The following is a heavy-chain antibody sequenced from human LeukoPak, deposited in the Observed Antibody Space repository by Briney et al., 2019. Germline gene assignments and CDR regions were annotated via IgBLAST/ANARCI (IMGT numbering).Heavy chain of an antibody. J-gene: IGHJ5*02. CDR2: SSSNRGST. V-gene: IGHV3-64*01. D-gene: IGHD3-22*01. Sequence: GGTLRLSCAASGFIFSSYAMQWVRQASGKGLEYVSASSSNRGSTYYANSVKGRFTISRDNSKNTLYLQMGSLRAEDMAVYYCARRGYSSGYVWFDPWGQGTLVTVSS. CDR3: ARRGYSSGYVWFDP. CDR1: GFIFSSYA.